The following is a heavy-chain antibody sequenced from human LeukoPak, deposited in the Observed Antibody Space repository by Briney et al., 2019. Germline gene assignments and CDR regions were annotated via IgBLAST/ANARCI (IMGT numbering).Heavy chain of an antibody. J-gene: IGHJ4*02. CDR2: INPNSGGT. CDR1: GYTFTGYY. CDR3: ARVRRLRFLEWLFGY. D-gene: IGHD3-3*01. Sequence: ASVKVSCKASGYTFTGYYMHWVRQAPGQGLEWMGWINPNSGGTNYAQKFQGRVTMTRDTSISTAYMELSRLRSDDTAVYYCARVRRLRFLEWLFGYWGQGTLVTVSS. V-gene: IGHV1-2*02.